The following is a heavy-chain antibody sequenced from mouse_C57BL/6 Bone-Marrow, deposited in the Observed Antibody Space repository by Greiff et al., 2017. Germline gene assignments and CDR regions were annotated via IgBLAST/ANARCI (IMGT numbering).Heavy chain of an antibody. CDR3: ARSYDYDDYTMDY. D-gene: IGHD2-4*01. V-gene: IGHV1-64*01. J-gene: IGHJ4*01. Sequence: QVQLHQPGAELVKPGASVKLSCKASGYTFTNYWMHWVKQRPGQGLEWIGMMHPNGGSPDYNEKFKSEATLSVDKSSRTAYMELSSLTSEDSAVYYCARSYDYDDYTMDYGGQGTGVTVSS. CDR2: MHPNGGSP. CDR1: GYTFTNYW.